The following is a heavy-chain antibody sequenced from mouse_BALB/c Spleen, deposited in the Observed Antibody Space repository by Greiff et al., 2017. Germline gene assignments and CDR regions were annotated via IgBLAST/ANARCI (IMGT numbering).Heavy chain of an antibody. Sequence: EVKLMESGAELVKPGASVKLSCTASGFNIKDTYMHWVKQRPEQGLEWIGRIDPANGNTKYDPKFQGKATITADTSSNTAYLQLSSLTSEDTAVYYCAATVVADYYAMDYWGQGTSVTVSS. D-gene: IGHD1-1*01. CDR3: AATVVADYYAMDY. CDR2: IDPANGNT. V-gene: IGHV14-3*02. J-gene: IGHJ4*01. CDR1: GFNIKDTY.